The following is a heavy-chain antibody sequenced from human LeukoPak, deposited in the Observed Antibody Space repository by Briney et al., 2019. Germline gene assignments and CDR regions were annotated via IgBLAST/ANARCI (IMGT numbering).Heavy chain of an antibody. J-gene: IGHJ6*03. CDR1: GGSISSHY. V-gene: IGHV4-59*11. CDR3: ARGLTIFGVVSYYYYYYMDV. CDR2: IYYSGST. Sequence: SETLSLTCTVSGGSISSHYWSWIRQPPGKGLEWIGYIYYSGSTNYNPSLKSRVTISVDTSKNQFSLKLSSVTAADTAVYYCARGLTIFGVVSYYYYYYMDVWGKGTTVTVSS. D-gene: IGHD3-3*01.